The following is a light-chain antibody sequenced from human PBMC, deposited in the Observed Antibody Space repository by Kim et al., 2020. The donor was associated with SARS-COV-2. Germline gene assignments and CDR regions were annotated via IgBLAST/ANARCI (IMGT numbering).Light chain of an antibody. V-gene: IGKV3-11*01. CDR1: HSVGFS. J-gene: IGKJ4*01. Sequence: PGEGATLSCRARHSVGFSLAWYQQTPGQAPRFLIYDASIRATGIPDRFSGSGSGTDFTLTIGSLEPRDFAIYYCQQRGNWPPALTFGGGTKVDIK. CDR3: QQRGNWPPALT. CDR2: DAS.